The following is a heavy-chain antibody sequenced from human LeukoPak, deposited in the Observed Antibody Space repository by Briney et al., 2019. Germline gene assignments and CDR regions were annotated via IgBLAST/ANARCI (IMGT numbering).Heavy chain of an antibody. CDR3: ATRQLHMPADSQVDY. V-gene: IGHV4-61*02. Sequence: SHTLSLTCTVSVGSLKRVLHSWIWIRPPAGKGLEWLGRLFGSGSTNYNPSLESRVTISVDTAKNQFFLNLTSVTAADTAVYYCATRQLHMPADSQVDYWGQGTLVTVSS. J-gene: IGHJ4*02. CDR2: LFGSGST. CDR1: VGSLKRVLHS. D-gene: IGHD5-24*01.